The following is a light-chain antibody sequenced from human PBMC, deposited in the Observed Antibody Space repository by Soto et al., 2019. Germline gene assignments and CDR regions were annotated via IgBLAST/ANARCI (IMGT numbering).Light chain of an antibody. J-gene: IGKJ5*01. CDR1: QTMSSNY. CDR2: GGS. V-gene: IGKV3-20*01. Sequence: EIVLTQSPGTLSLSTGERATLSCRAIQTMSSNYLAWYQQRPGQPPRLLIYGGSSRATGIPDRFSGSGSGTDFTLTISRLEPEDFAVYYCQQYGRSIPITFGQGTRLEIK. CDR3: QQYGRSIPIT.